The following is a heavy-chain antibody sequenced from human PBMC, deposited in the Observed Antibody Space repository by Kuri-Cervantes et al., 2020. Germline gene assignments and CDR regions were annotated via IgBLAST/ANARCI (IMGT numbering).Heavy chain of an antibody. J-gene: IGHJ4*02. D-gene: IGHD3-10*01. V-gene: IGHV3-48*03. CDR1: GFTFSSYE. CDR2: ISSSGSTI. CDR3: ARGGAMVQVNDY. Sequence: LSLTCAASGFTFSSYEMNWVRQAPGKGLEWVSYISSSGSTIYYADSVKGRFTISRDNAKNSLYLQMNSLRAEDTAVYYCARGGAMVQVNDYWGQGTLVTVSS.